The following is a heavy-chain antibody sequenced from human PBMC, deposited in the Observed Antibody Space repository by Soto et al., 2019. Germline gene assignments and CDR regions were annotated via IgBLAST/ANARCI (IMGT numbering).Heavy chain of an antibody. CDR1: GYTFTSYY. V-gene: IGHV1-46*01. J-gene: IGHJ5*02. CDR2: INPSGGST. Sequence: ASVKVSCKASGYTFTSYYMQWVRQAPGQGLEWMGIINPSGGSTSYAQKFQGRVTLTRDTSTSTVYMELSSLRSEDTAVYYCARGDIVVVVAATAAAENIWFDPWGQGTMVTVYS. CDR3: ARGDIVVVVAATAAAENIWFDP. D-gene: IGHD2-15*01.